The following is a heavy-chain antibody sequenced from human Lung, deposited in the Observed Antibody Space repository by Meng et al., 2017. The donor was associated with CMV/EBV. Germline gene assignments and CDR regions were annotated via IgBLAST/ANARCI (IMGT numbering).Heavy chain of an antibody. V-gene: IGHV3-7*01. D-gene: IGHD3-10*01. Sequence: GESXKISCAASGFTVTRNWMTWVRQAPGKGLEWVANINEDGTDKNYLDSVKGRFTISRDNVKKSVYLQMNTLRGEDTAAYYCARPIEGIRETLDYWGQGTLVTVSS. J-gene: IGHJ4*02. CDR1: GFTVTRNW. CDR2: INEDGTDK. CDR3: ARPIEGIRETLDY.